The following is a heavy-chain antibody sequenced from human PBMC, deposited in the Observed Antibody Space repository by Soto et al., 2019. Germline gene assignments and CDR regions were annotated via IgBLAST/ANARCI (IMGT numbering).Heavy chain of an antibody. J-gene: IGHJ6*02. CDR2: IYYSGTT. D-gene: IGHD6-13*01. CDR1: GGSISRFC. CDR3: ARSYSNSGYYYYGMDV. V-gene: IGHV4-59*01. Sequence: PWETLSITYTVSGGSISRFCWRWIRQPPGMGLEWIAYIYYSGTTNYNPSLKSRVTISLDTSKNQFSLELSSVTAADTAIYYCARSYSNSGYYYYGMDVWGQGTTVT.